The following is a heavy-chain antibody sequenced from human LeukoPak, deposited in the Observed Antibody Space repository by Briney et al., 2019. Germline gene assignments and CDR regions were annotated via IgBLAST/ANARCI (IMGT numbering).Heavy chain of an antibody. Sequence: ASVNVSCKASGYTFTSYDINWVRQATGQGLEWMGWMNPNSGNTGYAQKFQGRVTMTRNTSISTAYMELSSLRSEDTAVYYCARGGSLIRYFDWLLSGYYYGMDVWGQGTTVTVSS. J-gene: IGHJ6*02. CDR1: GYTFTSYD. D-gene: IGHD3-9*01. CDR3: ARGGSLIRYFDWLLSGYYYGMDV. V-gene: IGHV1-8*02. CDR2: MNPNSGNT.